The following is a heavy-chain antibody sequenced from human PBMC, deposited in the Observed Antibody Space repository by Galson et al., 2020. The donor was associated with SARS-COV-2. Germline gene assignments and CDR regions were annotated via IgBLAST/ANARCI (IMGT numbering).Heavy chain of an antibody. D-gene: IGHD3-10*01. J-gene: IGHJ3*01. CDR3: ARSYYYGTGSMQM. V-gene: IGHV3-7*01. CDR1: GFTFSTYW. CDR2: IKQDGTEK. Sequence: GGSLRLSCAASGFTFSTYWMTWVRQAPGKGLEWVANIKQDGTEKYYVDSVKGRFTISRDNARKSLYLQMNSLRAEDTAVYYCARSYYYGTGSMQMWGQGTMVTVSS.